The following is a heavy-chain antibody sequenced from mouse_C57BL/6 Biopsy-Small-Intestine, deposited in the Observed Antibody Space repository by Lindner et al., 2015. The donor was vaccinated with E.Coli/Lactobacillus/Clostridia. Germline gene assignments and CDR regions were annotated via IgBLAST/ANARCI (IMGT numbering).Heavy chain of an antibody. D-gene: IGHD2-3*01. Sequence: VQLQESGPGLVAPSQSLSITCTVSGFSLSSFGVDWIRQSPGKGLEWLGVIWTIGRTNYNSALKSRLTISKDNSKSQVFLKMDSLQTDDTAMYYCASAGGDGSFAYWGQGTLVTVSA. CDR3: ASAGGDGSFAY. J-gene: IGHJ3*01. CDR1: GFSLSSFG. CDR2: IWTIGRT. V-gene: IGHV2-6*01.